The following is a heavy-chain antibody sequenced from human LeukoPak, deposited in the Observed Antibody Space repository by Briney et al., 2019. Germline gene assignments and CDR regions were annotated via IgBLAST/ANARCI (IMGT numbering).Heavy chain of an antibody. V-gene: IGHV6-1*01. Sequence: SQTLSLTCAISGDSVSSNSVTWNWIRQSPSRGLEWLGRTYYRSTWYNDYAVSARGRIPVNPDTPKNQFSLHLNSVTPEDTAVYYCARRLTQYDCFDPWGQGILVTVSS. D-gene: IGHD2-2*01. J-gene: IGHJ5*02. CDR2: TYYRSTWYN. CDR3: ARRLTQYDCFDP. CDR1: GDSVSSNSVT.